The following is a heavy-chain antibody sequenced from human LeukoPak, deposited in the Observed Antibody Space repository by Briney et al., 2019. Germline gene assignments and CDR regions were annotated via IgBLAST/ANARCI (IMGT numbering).Heavy chain of an antibody. CDR2: IKSKTDGGTT. CDR3: TTDLDPIRYFDWVFDY. CDR1: GFTFSNAW. D-gene: IGHD3-9*01. Sequence: GGSLRLSCAASGFTFSNAWMSWVRQAPGKGLEWVGRIKSKTDGGTTDYAAPVKGRFTISRDDSKNTLYLQINSLKTEDTAVYYCTTDLDPIRYFDWVFDYWGQGTLVTVSS. J-gene: IGHJ4*02. V-gene: IGHV3-15*01.